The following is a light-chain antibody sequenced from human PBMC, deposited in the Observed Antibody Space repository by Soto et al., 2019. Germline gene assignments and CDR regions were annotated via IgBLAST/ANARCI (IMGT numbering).Light chain of an antibody. J-gene: IGKJ1*01. Sequence: AIQVTQSPSSLSASVGDRVTISWRASQDIRSDLCWYQQEPGKAPKMLIFAASNLQSGVPSRFSGNASGTTFTLTISSLQPEDVATYYCLQDHTYPWTFGQGTRVEI. CDR1: QDIRSD. V-gene: IGKV1-6*01. CDR3: LQDHTYPWT. CDR2: AAS.